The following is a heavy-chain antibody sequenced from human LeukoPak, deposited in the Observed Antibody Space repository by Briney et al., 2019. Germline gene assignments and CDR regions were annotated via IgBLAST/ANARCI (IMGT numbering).Heavy chain of an antibody. CDR1: GGSFSGYY. J-gene: IGHJ3*02. CDR3: ARPFSVTPNNDAFDI. Sequence: SETLSLTCAVYGGSFSGYYWSWIRQPPEKGLEWIWEINHSGSTNYNPSLKSRVTISVHTSKNQFSLELSSLTAADTAVYYCARPFSVTPNNDAFDIRGQGTMVTVSS. D-gene: IGHD4-17*01. V-gene: IGHV4-34*01. CDR2: INHSGST.